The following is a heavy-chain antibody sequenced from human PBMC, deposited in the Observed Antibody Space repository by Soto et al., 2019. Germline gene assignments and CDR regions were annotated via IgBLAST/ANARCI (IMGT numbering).Heavy chain of an antibody. CDR3: ARGYCGGDCNMYYYYGMDV. V-gene: IGHV5-51*01. CDR1: GYSFTTYW. CDR2: IYPGDSDT. J-gene: IGHJ6*02. D-gene: IGHD2-21*02. Sequence: GESLKISCKGSGYSFTTYWVAWVRQMPGKGLEWMGIIYPGDSDTRYSPSFQGQVTISADKSISTAYLQWSSLKASDTAMYYCARGYCGGDCNMYYYYGMDVWGQGTTVTVSS.